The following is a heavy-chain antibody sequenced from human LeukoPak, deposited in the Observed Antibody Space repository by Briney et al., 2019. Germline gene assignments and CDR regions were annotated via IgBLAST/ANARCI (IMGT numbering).Heavy chain of an antibody. CDR2: ISASGGNT. V-gene: IGHV3-23*01. D-gene: IGHD2-2*01. Sequence: GGSLRLSCAASGFTFSSSAMSWVRQAPGKGLEWVSLISASGGNTYYADSVKGRFTISRDNSKNTLYLQMNSLRAEDTAVYYCAKVPQVVPAANLDYWGQGTLVTVSS. J-gene: IGHJ4*02. CDR3: AKVPQVVPAANLDY. CDR1: GFTFSSSA.